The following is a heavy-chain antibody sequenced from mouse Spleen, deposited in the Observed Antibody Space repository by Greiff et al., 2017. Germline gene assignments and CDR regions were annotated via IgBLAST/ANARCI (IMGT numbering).Heavy chain of an antibody. CDR1: GFNIKDYY. V-gene: IGHV14-1*02. D-gene: IGHD2-2*01. CDR3: ARVYGYAGVFDY. J-gene: IGHJ2*01. CDR2: IDPENGNT. Sequence: EVQLVESGAELVRPGALVKLSCKASGFNIKDYYMHWVKQRPEQGLEWIGWIDPENGNTIYDPKFQGKASITADTSSNTAYLQLSSLTSEDTAVYYCARVYGYAGVFDYWGQGTTLTVSS.